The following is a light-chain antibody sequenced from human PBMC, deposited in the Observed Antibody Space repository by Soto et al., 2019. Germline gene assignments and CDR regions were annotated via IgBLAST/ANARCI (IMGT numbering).Light chain of an antibody. CDR1: QSVGFQ. V-gene: IGKV3-11*01. CDR2: DAS. J-gene: IGKJ4*01. Sequence: EVVLTQSPATLSLSPGERAILSCRASQSVGFQLAWYQQTPGQAPRLLISDASTRATGIPARFSGSGSGTDFTLIISSLEPEDFALYYCQQRSDWPLTFGGGTQVEI. CDR3: QQRSDWPLT.